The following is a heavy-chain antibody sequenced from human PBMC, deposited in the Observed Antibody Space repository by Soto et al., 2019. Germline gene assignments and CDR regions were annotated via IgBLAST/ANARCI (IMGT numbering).Heavy chain of an antibody. J-gene: IGHJ3*02. D-gene: IGHD6-25*01. CDR2: ISSTYI. V-gene: IGHV3-21*01. CDR3: ARDLSPTAAFDI. CDR1: GFTFSYYT. Sequence: XVCLRLSCAASGFTFSYYTFNWVRQAPGKGLEWVSSISSTYIYYADSVKGRFTISRDNAKNSLYLQMNTLRAEDTAVYYCARDLSPTAAFDIWGQGTMVTVSS.